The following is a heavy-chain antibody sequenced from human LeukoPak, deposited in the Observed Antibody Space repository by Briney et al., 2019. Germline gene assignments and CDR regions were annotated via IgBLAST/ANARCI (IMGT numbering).Heavy chain of an antibody. CDR2: IYYTGST. V-gene: IGHV4-59*01. D-gene: IGHD3-10*01. Sequence: PSETLSLTCTLSGGSISTYYWSWVRQPRGKGLEWIGYIYYTGSTDYNPSLKSRVTMSVDTSKNQFSLKLSSVTAADTAVYSCARGSVRGEFDPWGQGTLVTVSA. J-gene: IGHJ5*02. CDR1: GGSISTYY. CDR3: ARGSVRGEFDP.